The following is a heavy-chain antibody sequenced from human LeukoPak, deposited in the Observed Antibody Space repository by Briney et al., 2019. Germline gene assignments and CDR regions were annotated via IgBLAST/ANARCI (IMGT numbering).Heavy chain of an antibody. CDR3: ARQGGGFWYFDL. V-gene: IGHV4-59*08. CDR1: GCSISSYY. D-gene: IGHD6-25*01. CDR2: IYYSRST. Sequence: SETLSLTCTVSGCSISSYYWSWLRQPPGKGLEWIGYIYYSRSTNYNPSLKSRVTISVDTSKNQFSLKLSSVTAADTAVYYCARQGGGFWYFDLWGRGTLVTVSS. J-gene: IGHJ2*01.